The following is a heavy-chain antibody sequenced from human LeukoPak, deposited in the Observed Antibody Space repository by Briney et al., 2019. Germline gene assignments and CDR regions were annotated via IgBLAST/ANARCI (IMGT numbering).Heavy chain of an antibody. CDR2: INHSGST. Sequence: SETLSLTCAVYGGSFSGYYWSWIRQPPGKGLEWIGEINHSGSTNYNPSLKSRVTISVDTSKNQFSLKLSSVTAADTAVYYCAREEITMIVVEDYYYYGMDVWGQGTTVTVSS. CDR1: GGSFSGYY. V-gene: IGHV4-34*01. CDR3: AREEITMIVVEDYYYYGMDV. J-gene: IGHJ6*02. D-gene: IGHD3-22*01.